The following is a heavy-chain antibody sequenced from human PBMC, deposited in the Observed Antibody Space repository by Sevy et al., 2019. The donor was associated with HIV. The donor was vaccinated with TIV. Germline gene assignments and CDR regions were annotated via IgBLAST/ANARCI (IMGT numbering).Heavy chain of an antibody. CDR2: ITRDGSST. Sequence: GESLKISCATSGFTFSNYWMHWVRLLPGKGLEWVSRITRDGSSTSYAASVKGRFTISRDNAKNTLHLQMISLRAEDSALYYCVRDNLGYTYGYASVWGQGSLVTVSS. V-gene: IGHV3-74*01. CDR1: GFTFSNYW. D-gene: IGHD5-18*01. CDR3: VRDNLGYTYGYASV. J-gene: IGHJ4*02.